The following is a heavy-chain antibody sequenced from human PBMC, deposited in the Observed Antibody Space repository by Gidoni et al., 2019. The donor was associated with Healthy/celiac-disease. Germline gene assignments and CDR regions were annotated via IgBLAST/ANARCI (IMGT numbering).Heavy chain of an antibody. CDR1: GGSISSYY. CDR3: ARVPTVTYLGDWYFDL. D-gene: IGHD4-17*01. Sequence: QVQLQESGPGLVKPSETLSLTCTVSGGSISSYYWSWIRQPPGKGLEWIGYIYYSGSTNYNPSLKSRVTISVDTSKNQFSLKLSSVTAADTAVYYCARVPTVTYLGDWYFDLWGRGTLVTVSS. J-gene: IGHJ2*01. CDR2: IYYSGST. V-gene: IGHV4-59*01.